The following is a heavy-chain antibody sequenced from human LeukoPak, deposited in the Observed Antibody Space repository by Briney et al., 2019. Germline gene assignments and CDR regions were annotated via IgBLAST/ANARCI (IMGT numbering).Heavy chain of an antibody. J-gene: IGHJ5*02. Sequence: GGSLRLSCAASGFTFSSYEMNWVRQAPGKGLDWVASITSGSTTYYADSVKGRFSISRDNAKNSLDLQMNSLRAEDTAVYYCARALNYGSGAPSWFDPWGQGTLVTVSS. CDR1: GFTFSSYE. D-gene: IGHD3-10*01. V-gene: IGHV3-48*03. CDR3: ARALNYGSGAPSWFDP. CDR2: ITSGSTT.